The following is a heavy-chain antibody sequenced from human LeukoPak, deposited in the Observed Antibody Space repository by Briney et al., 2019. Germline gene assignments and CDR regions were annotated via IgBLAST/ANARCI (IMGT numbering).Heavy chain of an antibody. V-gene: IGHV3-48*04. Sequence: GGSLRLSCTASGFTFSSYSMNWVRQAPGKGLEWVSYISTSSTTIYYADSVKGRFTISRDNVKNLLYLQMNSLRAEDTAVYYCAGWTDSGYDLSFDHWGQGTLVTVSS. J-gene: IGHJ4*02. CDR1: GFTFSSYS. D-gene: IGHD5-12*01. CDR3: AGWTDSGYDLSFDH. CDR2: ISTSSTTI.